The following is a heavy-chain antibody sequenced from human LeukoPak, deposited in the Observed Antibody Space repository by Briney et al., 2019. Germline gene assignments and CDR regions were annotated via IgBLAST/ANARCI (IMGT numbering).Heavy chain of an antibody. Sequence: SETLSLTCTVSGVSISSGGYYWSWIRQHPGKGLEWIGYIYYSGRTYYNPSLKSRTTISVNTSNNQFSLKLSSVTAAHTAVYYCARDGGLGYCSSTSCVPSWFDAWGQGTLVTVSS. J-gene: IGHJ5*02. CDR3: ARDGGLGYCSSTSCVPSWFDA. D-gene: IGHD2-2*01. V-gene: IGHV4-31*03. CDR2: IYYSGRT. CDR1: GVSISSGGYY.